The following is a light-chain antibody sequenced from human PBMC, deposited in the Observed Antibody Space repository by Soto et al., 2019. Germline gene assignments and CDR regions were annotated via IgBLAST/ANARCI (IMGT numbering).Light chain of an antibody. CDR1: QRMSSNY. Sequence: ELVLTQSPGTLSLSPGERATLSCRASQRMSSNYLAWYQQKPGQAPRLLIYGTSSRATGSPDRFSGSGSGTDFTLTITRLEHEDSAVYYCQQYGTAPPRYTFGQGTKLEIK. CDR2: GTS. CDR3: QQYGTAPPRYT. J-gene: IGKJ2*01. V-gene: IGKV3-20*01.